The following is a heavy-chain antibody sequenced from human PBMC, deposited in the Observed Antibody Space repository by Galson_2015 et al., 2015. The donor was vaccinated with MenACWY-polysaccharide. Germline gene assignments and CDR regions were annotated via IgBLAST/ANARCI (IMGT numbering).Heavy chain of an antibody. CDR3: ARIMVAANQAAYFDS. D-gene: IGHD2-8*01. V-gene: IGHV1-69*04. Sequence: SVKVSCKASRDTFRHYGISWVRQAPGQGLESMGRIIPFLGIPHYAQQFQARVAFPADRSTSTVFVELSSLISEDTAIYYCARIMVAANQAAYFDSWGQGTQVTVSS. J-gene: IGHJ4*02. CDR2: IIPFLGIP. CDR1: RDTFRHYG.